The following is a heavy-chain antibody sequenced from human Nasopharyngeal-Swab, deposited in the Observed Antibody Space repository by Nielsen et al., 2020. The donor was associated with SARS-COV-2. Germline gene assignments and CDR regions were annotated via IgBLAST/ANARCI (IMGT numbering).Heavy chain of an antibody. CDR3: TGLYIGSYGFDP. J-gene: IGHJ5*02. CDR2: ISWNSGTI. V-gene: IGHV3-9*01. CDR1: GFTFDDYA. Sequence: GGSLRLSCAASGFTFDDYAMHWVRQAPGKGLEWVSGISWNSGTIGYADSVKGRFTISRDNAKNSLFLQMNSLRTEDTAVYYCTGLYIGSYGFDPWGQGTLVTVSS. D-gene: IGHD1-26*01.